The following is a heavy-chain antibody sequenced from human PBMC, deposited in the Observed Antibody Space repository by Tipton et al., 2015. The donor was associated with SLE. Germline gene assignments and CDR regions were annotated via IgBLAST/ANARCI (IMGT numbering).Heavy chain of an antibody. CDR3: ARSVTLRWPLDY. Sequence: TLSLTCAVYGGSFSGYYWSWIRQPPGKGLEWMGEINHSGSTNYNPSLKSRVTMSVDTSKNQFSLKLSSVTAADTAVYYCARSVTLRWPLDYWGQGTLVTVSS. CDR1: GGSFSGYY. CDR2: INHSGST. J-gene: IGHJ4*02. D-gene: IGHD4-23*01. V-gene: IGHV4-34*01.